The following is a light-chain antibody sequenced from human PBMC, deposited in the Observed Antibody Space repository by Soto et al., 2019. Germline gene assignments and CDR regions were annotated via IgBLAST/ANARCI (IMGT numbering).Light chain of an antibody. V-gene: IGLV2-11*01. CDR3: CSYSGSSTWV. Sequence: QSVLTQPRSVSGFPGQSVTLSCTGTSRDVGTFNSVSWYQQRPGKAPQLIISDVTKRPSGVPDRFSGSKSGNTASLTISGLQAADESEYFCCSYSGSSTWVFGGGTKVTVL. J-gene: IGLJ2*01. CDR1: SRDVGTFNS. CDR2: DVT.